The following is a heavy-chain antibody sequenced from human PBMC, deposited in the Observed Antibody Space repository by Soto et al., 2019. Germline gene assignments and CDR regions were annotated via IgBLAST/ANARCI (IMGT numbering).Heavy chain of an antibody. D-gene: IGHD3-3*01. J-gene: IGHJ4*02. CDR2: IIPIFGTA. Sequence: ASVKVSCKASGGTFTSYPISWVRQAPGQGLEWMGGIIPIFGTANYAQKFQGRVTITAEESTSTAYMELRSLISDDTAVYYCARVIMIFGVANLGSYFDYWGQGTRVTVSS. CDR3: ARVIMIFGVANLGSYFDY. V-gene: IGHV1-69*13. CDR1: GGTFTSYP.